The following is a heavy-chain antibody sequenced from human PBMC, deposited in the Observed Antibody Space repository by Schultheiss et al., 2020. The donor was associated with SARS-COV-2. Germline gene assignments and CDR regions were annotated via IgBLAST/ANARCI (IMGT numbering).Heavy chain of an antibody. CDR1: EFTFSNYN. D-gene: IGHD3-22*01. J-gene: IGHJ6*04. Sequence: GGSLRLSCAASEFTFSNYNMHWVRQAPGKGLEWVAVISYDGSNKYYADSVKGRFTISRDNSKNTLYLQMNSLRAEDTAVYYCARADYYDSSGYYQLPYYYGMDVWGKGTTVTVSS. CDR3: ARADYYDSSGYYQLPYYYGMDV. CDR2: ISYDGSNK. V-gene: IGHV3-30*03.